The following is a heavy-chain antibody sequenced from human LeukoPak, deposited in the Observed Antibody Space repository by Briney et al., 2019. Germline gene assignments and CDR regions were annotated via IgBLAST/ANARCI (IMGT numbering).Heavy chain of an antibody. CDR3: ARTLGVEASGWFDP. V-gene: IGHV3-20*04. Sequence: GGSLRLSCATSGFTFSNAWMSWVRHAPGKGLEWVSGIKWDGGRTGYADSVKGRFTISRDNAKNSLYLQMNSLRAEDTALYYCARTLGVEASGWFDPWGQGTLVTVSS. CDR2: IKWDGGRT. D-gene: IGHD1-26*01. CDR1: GFTFSNAW. J-gene: IGHJ5*02.